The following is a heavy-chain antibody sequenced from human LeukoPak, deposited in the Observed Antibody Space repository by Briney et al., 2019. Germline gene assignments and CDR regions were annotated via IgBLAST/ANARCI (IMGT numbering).Heavy chain of an antibody. V-gene: IGHV4-4*07. CDR2: IYTSGSA. J-gene: IGHJ4*02. CDR3: ARGIGRDGYNRSFDY. CDR1: GGSIISYY. Sequence: SETLSLTCTVSGGSIISYYWSWIRQPAGKGLEWIGRIYTSGSANYSPSLKGRVTMSVDASKNQFSLNLSSVTAADTAVYYCARGIGRDGYNRSFDYWGQGTLVTVSS. D-gene: IGHD5-24*01.